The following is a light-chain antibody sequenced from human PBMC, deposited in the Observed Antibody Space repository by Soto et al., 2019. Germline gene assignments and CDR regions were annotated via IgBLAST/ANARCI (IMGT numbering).Light chain of an antibody. Sequence: EIVLTQSPGTLSLSPGERATLSCRASQSVSSSYLDWYLQKHGQAPRLLIYGASSRDTGIPDRFSGSGSGTVFTLTISSLEPEYCAVYYWQQYGSSPPYTFGQGTKLEIK. V-gene: IGKV3-20*01. CDR3: QQYGSSPPYT. CDR1: QSVSSSY. CDR2: GAS. J-gene: IGKJ2*01.